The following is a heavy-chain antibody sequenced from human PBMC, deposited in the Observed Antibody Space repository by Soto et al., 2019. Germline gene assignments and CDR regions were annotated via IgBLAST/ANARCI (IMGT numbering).Heavy chain of an antibody. CDR2: IYHSGST. D-gene: IGHD3-10*01. V-gene: IGHV4-30-2*01. CDR3: ARDYGSGSSGMDV. J-gene: IGHJ6*02. Sequence: QLQLQESGSGLVKPSQTLSLTCAVSGGSISSGGYSWSWIRQPPGKGLEWIGYIYHSGSTYYNPSPESRVTTSVDRRKNQLSLKLSSVTAADTAVYYCARDYGSGSSGMDVWGQGTTVTVSS. CDR1: GGSISSGGYS.